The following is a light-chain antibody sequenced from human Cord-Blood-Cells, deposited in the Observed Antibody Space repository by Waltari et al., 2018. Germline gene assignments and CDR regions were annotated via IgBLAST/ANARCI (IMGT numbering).Light chain of an antibody. Sequence: EIVLTQSPGTLSLSPGERATLSCRASPSVSSSDLSLYRHKPGQAPRLLIYGASSRATGIPDRFSGSGSGTDFTLTISRLEPEDFAVYYCQQYGSSFGGGTKVEIK. CDR1: PSVSSSD. J-gene: IGKJ4*01. V-gene: IGKV3-20*01. CDR3: QQYGSS. CDR2: GAS.